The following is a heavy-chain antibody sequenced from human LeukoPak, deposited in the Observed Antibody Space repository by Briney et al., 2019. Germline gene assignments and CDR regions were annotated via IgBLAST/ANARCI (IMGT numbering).Heavy chain of an antibody. CDR1: GGSISSSSYY. Sequence: SETLSLTCTVSGGSISSSSYYWGWIRQPPGKGLEWIGSIYYSGSTYYNPSLKSRVTISVDTSKNQFSLKLSSVTAADTAVYYCATPSPYYYDSSGCFDYWGQGTLVTVSS. D-gene: IGHD3-22*01. V-gene: IGHV4-39*07. CDR3: ATPSPYYYDSSGCFDY. J-gene: IGHJ4*02. CDR2: IYYSGST.